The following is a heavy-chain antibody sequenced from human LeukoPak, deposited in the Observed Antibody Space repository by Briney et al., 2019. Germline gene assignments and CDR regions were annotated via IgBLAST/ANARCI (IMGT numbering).Heavy chain of an antibody. CDR3: AKSGGYGLIDY. D-gene: IGHD1-26*01. CDR1: GASISGSGYY. Sequence: SETLSLTCAVSGASISGSGYYWGWIRQPPGKGLEWIGSIYSSGSTYYNASLQSRVTISIETSKNQISLRLNSVTAADTAIYYCAKSGGYGLIDYWGQGTLVTVSS. CDR2: IYSSGST. V-gene: IGHV4-39*01. J-gene: IGHJ4*02.